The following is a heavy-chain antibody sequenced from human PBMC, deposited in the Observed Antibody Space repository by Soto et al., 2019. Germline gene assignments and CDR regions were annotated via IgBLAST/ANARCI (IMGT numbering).Heavy chain of an antibody. D-gene: IGHD2-2*01. Sequence: ASVKVSCKASGYTFTSYGISWVRQAPGQGLEWMGWISAYNGNTNYAQKLQGRVTMTTDTSTSTAYMGLRSLRSDDTAVYYCARDPGDCSSTSCYGGYNWFDPWGQGTLVTVSS. V-gene: IGHV1-18*01. CDR1: GYTFTSYG. CDR3: ARDPGDCSSTSCYGGYNWFDP. CDR2: ISAYNGNT. J-gene: IGHJ5*02.